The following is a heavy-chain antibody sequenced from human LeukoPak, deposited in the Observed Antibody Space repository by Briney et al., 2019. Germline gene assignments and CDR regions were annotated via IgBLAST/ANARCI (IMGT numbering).Heavy chain of an antibody. CDR1: GYSISSGYY. V-gene: IGHV4-38-2*02. J-gene: IGHJ4*02. Sequence: PSETLSLTCNVSGYSISSGYYWGWIRQPPGKALEWIGTTFHSGSPNYNPSLKSRVTISIDTSKNQLSLKPSSVTAADTAFYYCARDAGGDFDYWGQGTLVTVSS. CDR2: TFHSGSP. CDR3: ARDAGGDFDY. D-gene: IGHD2-21*01.